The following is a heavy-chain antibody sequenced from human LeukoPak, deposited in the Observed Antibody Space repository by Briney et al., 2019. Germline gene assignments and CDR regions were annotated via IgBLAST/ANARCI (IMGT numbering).Heavy chain of an antibody. J-gene: IGHJ4*02. D-gene: IGHD6-19*01. Sequence: SETLSLTCTVSGGSISSSSYYWGWIRQPPGKGLEWIGSIYYSGSTYYNPSLKSRVTISVDRSKNQFSLKLSSVTAADTAVYYCARGIAVAGDYYFDYWGQGTLVTVSS. CDR1: GGSISSSSYY. CDR3: ARGIAVAGDYYFDY. CDR2: IYYSGST. V-gene: IGHV4-39*07.